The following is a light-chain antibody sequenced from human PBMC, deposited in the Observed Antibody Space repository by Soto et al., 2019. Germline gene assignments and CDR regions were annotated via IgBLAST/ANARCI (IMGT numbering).Light chain of an antibody. CDR1: QSVRSSY. Sequence: EIVLTQSPGTLSLSPGERATLSCRASQSVRSSYFAWYQQKPGQAPRLLIYGASSRATGIPDRFSGRGSGTDFTLTISRLEPEDFAVYYCQQYGSSPPWTFGQVTKVDIK. J-gene: IGKJ1*01. CDR2: GAS. V-gene: IGKV3-20*01. CDR3: QQYGSSPPWT.